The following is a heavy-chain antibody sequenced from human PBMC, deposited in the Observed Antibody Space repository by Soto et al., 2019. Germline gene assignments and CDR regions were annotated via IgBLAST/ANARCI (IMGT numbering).Heavy chain of an antibody. Sequence: SVKVSCKASGGTFTNYAFSWVRQAPGQGLEWVGGIIPVFGTPDYAQKFQGRVTITADESTRTASMELSSLRSDDTAVYYCARERSVGYCITTTCPKPFYYYAMDVWGQGTTVTVS. CDR1: GGTFTNYA. J-gene: IGHJ6*02. V-gene: IGHV1-69*13. CDR3: ARERSVGYCITTTCPKPFYYYAMDV. D-gene: IGHD2-2*01. CDR2: IIPVFGTP.